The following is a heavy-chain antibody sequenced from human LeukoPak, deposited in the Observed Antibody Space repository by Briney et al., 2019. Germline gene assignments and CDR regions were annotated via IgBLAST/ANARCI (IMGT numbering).Heavy chain of an antibody. J-gene: IGHJ5*02. V-gene: IGHV4-4*07. CDR1: GGSISSYY. CDR2: IYTSGST. D-gene: IGHD2-2*01. Sequence: SETLSLTCTVSGGSISSYYWSWIRQPAGKGLEWIGRIYTSGSTNYNPSLKSRVTMSVDTSKNQFSLKLSSVTAADTAVYYCARALLGYCSSTSCPYWFDPWGQGTLVIVSS. CDR3: ARALLGYCSSTSCPYWFDP.